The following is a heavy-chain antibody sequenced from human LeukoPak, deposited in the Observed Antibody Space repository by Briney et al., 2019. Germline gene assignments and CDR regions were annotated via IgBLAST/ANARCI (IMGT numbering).Heavy chain of an antibody. CDR2: INPNSGGT. J-gene: IGHJ3*01. Sequence: ASVKVSCKASGYTFTSYGISWVRQAPGQGLEWMGWINPNSGGTNYAQKFQGRVTMTRDMSTSTVYMELSSLRSEDTAVYYCAREFLRWGQGTMVTVSS. D-gene: IGHD2/OR15-2a*01. CDR3: AREFLR. CDR1: GYTFTSYG. V-gene: IGHV1-2*02.